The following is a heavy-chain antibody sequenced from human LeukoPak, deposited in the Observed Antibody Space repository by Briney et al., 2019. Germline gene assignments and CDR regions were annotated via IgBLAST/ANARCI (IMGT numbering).Heavy chain of an antibody. J-gene: IGHJ4*02. CDR3: ARETTLTGYSSGLGFNY. CDR2: IYYSGNT. D-gene: IGHD6-19*01. Sequence: SETLSLTCTVSDGSISSTTYYWGWIRQPPGKDLEWIGSIYYSGNTYYNPSLKSRVTMSVDSSKNQFSLKLTSVTAADTAVYYCARETTLTGYSSGLGFNYWGQGTLVTVSS. V-gene: IGHV4-39*07. CDR1: DGSISSTTYY.